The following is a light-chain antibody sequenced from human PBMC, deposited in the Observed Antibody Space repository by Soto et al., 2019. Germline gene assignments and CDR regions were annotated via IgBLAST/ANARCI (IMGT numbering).Light chain of an antibody. Sequence: EIVMTQSPATLSVSPGGSATLSCRASQHVSSNFAWYRQKPGQAPTLVIYRASTRATGIPARFSGSGSGTEFTLTISSLQSEDCAVYYCQQYNNWAYTFGQGTKLEIK. CDR1: QHVSSN. CDR3: QQYNNWAYT. V-gene: IGKV3-15*01. CDR2: RAS. J-gene: IGKJ2*01.